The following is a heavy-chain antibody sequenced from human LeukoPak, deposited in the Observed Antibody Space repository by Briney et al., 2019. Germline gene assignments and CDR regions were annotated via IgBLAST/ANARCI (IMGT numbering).Heavy chain of an antibody. CDR2: ICAYNGNT. Sequence: ASVKVSCKASGYTFTSYGLSWVRQAPGQGLEWMGWICAYNGNTNYAQKLQGRVTMTTETSTSTAYMELRSLRSDDTAVYYCARDRTTVTAYDYWGQGTLVTVSS. V-gene: IGHV1-18*01. CDR1: GYTFTSYG. D-gene: IGHD4-11*01. CDR3: ARDRTTVTAYDY. J-gene: IGHJ4*02.